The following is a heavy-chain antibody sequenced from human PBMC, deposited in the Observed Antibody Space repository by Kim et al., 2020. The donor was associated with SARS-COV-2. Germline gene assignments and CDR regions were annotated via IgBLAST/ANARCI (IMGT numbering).Heavy chain of an antibody. J-gene: IGHJ4*02. CDR1: GFTFGDYG. V-gene: IGHV3-49*03. Sequence: GGSLRLSCTTSGFTFGDYGLSWFRQAPGKGLEWVGFIRSKAYGETTEYAASVKGRFTISRDDSKNIAYLQMNILKIEDTAVYYCTAHPSGYSGYDLGYWGQGTLVTVSS. CDR2: IRSKAYGETT. D-gene: IGHD5-12*01. CDR3: TAHPSGYSGYDLGY.